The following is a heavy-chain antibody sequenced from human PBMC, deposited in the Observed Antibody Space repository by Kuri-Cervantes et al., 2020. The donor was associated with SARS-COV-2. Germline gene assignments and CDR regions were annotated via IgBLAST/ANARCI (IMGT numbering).Heavy chain of an antibody. V-gene: IGHV3-11*01. Sequence: GESLKISCAASGFTFSDYYMSWIRQAPGKGLEWVSYISSSGSTIYYADSVKGRFTISRDNAKNSLYLQMNSLRAEDTAVYYCAREPRIDYDFWSGYYIPWGQGTTVTVSS. D-gene: IGHD3-3*01. CDR3: AREPRIDYDFWSGYYIP. J-gene: IGHJ6*02. CDR2: ISSSGSTI. CDR1: GFTFSDYY.